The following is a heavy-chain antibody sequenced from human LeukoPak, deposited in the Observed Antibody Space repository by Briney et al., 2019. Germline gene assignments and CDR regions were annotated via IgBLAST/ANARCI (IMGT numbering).Heavy chain of an antibody. V-gene: IGHV4-34*01. CDR2: INHSGST. CDR3: ARGGRLVGATDLFGY. D-gene: IGHD1-26*01. J-gene: IGHJ4*02. Sequence: KPSETLSLTCAVYGGSFSGYYWSLIRQPPGKGLEWIGEINHSGSTNYNPSLKSRVTISVDTSKNQFSLKLSSVTAADTAVYYCARGGRLVGATDLFGYWGQGTLVTVSS. CDR1: GGSFSGYY.